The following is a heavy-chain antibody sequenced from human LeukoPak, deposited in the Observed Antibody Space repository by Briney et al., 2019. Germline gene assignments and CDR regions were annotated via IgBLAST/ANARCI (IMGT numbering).Heavy chain of an antibody. CDR3: AKASTFSGSPVDY. CDR1: GFTFSSYA. V-gene: IGHV3-23*01. Sequence: GGSLGLSCAASGFTFSSYAMSWVRQAPGKGLEWFSAISGSGGSIYYADSVKGRFTISRDNSKNTLSLQMNSLRADDTAVYYCAKASTFSGSPVDYWGQGTLVTVSS. J-gene: IGHJ4*02. CDR2: ISGSGGSI. D-gene: IGHD1-26*01.